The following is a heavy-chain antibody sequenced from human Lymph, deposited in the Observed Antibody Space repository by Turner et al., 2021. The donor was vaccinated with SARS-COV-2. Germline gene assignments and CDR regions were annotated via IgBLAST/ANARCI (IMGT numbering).Heavy chain of an antibody. Sequence: QVQLVQSGAEGKKPGASVKVSCKASGCTFTGHYMHWVRQAPGQGLEWMGWINPNSGGTNYAQKFQGRVTMTRDTSISTAYMELSRLRSDDTAVYYCARDVERYNDFWSGYSGGYGLDVWGQGTTVTVSS. CDR1: GCTFTGHY. CDR2: INPNSGGT. CDR3: ARDVERYNDFWSGYSGGYGLDV. D-gene: IGHD3-3*01. V-gene: IGHV1-2*02. J-gene: IGHJ6*02.